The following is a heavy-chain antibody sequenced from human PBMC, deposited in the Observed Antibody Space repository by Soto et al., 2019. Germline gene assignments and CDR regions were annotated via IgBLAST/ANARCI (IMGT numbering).Heavy chain of an antibody. CDR1: GYTFTGYY. D-gene: IGHD2-15*01. V-gene: IGHV1-2*02. CDR2: INPNSGGT. CDR3: ARDQHCRGGSCYGMDV. J-gene: IGHJ6*02. Sequence: ASVKVSCKASGYTFTGYYMHWVRQAPGQGLEWMGWINPNSGGTNYAQKFQGRVTMTRDTSISTAYMELSRLRSDDTAVYYCARDQHCRGGSCYGMDVWGQGTTVTVSS.